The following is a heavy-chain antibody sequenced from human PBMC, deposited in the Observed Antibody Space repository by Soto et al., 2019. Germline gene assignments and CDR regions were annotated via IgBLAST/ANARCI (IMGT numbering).Heavy chain of an antibody. CDR2: ISYDGSNK. V-gene: IGHV3-30*18. CDR1: GFTFSSYG. CDR3: AKEKGPYDSVPDI. J-gene: IGHJ3*02. D-gene: IGHD3-16*01. Sequence: GGSLRLSCAASGFTFSSYGMHWVRQAPGKGLEWVAVISYDGSNKYYADSVKGRFTISRDNSKNTLYLQMNSLRAEDTAVYYCAKEKGPYDSVPDIWGQGTMVTVSS.